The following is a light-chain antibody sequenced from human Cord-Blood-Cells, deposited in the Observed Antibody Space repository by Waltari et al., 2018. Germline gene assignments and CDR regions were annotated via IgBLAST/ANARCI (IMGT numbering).Light chain of an antibody. Sequence: QSALTQPASVSGSPGQSITISCTGTSSDVGGYNYVSWYQQHPGKAPKLMIYDVSKRPSGVSNRFSGSKTGHTAPLTISGLQAEVWAAYNCSSYTSGSTLGFGAGTKLTVL. CDR2: DVS. J-gene: IGLJ2*01. CDR3: SSYTSGSTLG. CDR1: SSDVGGYNY. V-gene: IGLV2-14*01.